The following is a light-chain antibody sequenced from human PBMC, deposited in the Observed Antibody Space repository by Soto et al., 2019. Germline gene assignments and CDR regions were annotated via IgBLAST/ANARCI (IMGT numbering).Light chain of an antibody. J-gene: IGLJ1*01. CDR3: QSYDSSLSGYV. CDR1: RSNIGAGYD. Sequence: SALTKPPSGSGAPGQRVTISCTGSRSNIGAGYDVHWYQQLPGTAPKLLIYANNIRPSGVPGRFSGSKSGTSASLAITGLQAEDEADYYCQSYDSSLSGYVFGTGTKVTVL. CDR2: ANN. V-gene: IGLV1-40*01.